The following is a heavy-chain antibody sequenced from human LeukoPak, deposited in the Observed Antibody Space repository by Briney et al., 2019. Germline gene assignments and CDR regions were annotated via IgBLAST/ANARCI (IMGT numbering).Heavy chain of an antibody. V-gene: IGHV3-23*01. CDR2: VTGSGGHT. J-gene: IGHJ4*02. CDR3: AKGGKWDVTPFDY. D-gene: IGHD1-26*01. Sequence: GGSLRLSCAASGFPLRNYTMTWVRQAPGKGLEWVSLVTGSGGHTYYADSVKGRFTISRDNSKNLLYLQMNSLRAEDTAVYYCAKGGKWDVTPFDYWGQGTLVTVSS. CDR1: GFPLRNYT.